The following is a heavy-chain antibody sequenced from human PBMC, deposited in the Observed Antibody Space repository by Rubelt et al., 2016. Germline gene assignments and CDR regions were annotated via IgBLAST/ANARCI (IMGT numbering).Heavy chain of an antibody. CDR2: INHSGST. Sequence: QVQLQQWGAGLVKPSETLSLTCAVYGGSFSGFYWSWIRQPPGKGLEWIGEINHSGSTSYNPSLKSRVTIAVDTSKNQISLKWRFVTAADTAVYYCARSSGYDYVYDYWGQGTLVTVSS. CDR1: GGSFSGFY. CDR3: ARSSGYDYVYDY. J-gene: IGHJ4*02. V-gene: IGHV4-34*01. D-gene: IGHD5-12*01.